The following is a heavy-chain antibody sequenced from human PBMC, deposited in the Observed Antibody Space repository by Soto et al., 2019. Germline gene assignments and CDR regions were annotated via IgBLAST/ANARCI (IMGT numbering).Heavy chain of an antibody. CDR3: AGPYGGKIGNAPDL. D-gene: IGHD4-17*01. Sequence: ESLSLACLASAFTFSSYAMSWVRQVSGKGVEWVSSISDAAGGAYYVDSVKVRFSISRDNSKKTLYLQMNSLRAEDSAVDNCAGPYGGKIGNAPDLWGPGTMVTVSS. CDR2: ISDAAGGA. V-gene: IGHV3-23*01. CDR1: AFTFSSYA. J-gene: IGHJ3*01.